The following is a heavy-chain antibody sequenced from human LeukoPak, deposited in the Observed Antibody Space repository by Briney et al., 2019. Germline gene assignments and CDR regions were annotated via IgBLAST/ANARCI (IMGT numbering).Heavy chain of an antibody. D-gene: IGHD4-17*01. V-gene: IGHV3-23*01. CDR2: ISGSGGST. CDR3: AKTTVPYGRAGGYYFDY. Sequence: PGGSLRLSCAASEFTFSSYAMSWVRQAPGKGLEWVSAISGSGGSTYYADSVKGRFTISRDNSKNTLYLQMNSLRAEDTAVYYCAKTTVPYGRAGGYYFDYWGQGTLVTVSS. J-gene: IGHJ4*02. CDR1: EFTFSSYA.